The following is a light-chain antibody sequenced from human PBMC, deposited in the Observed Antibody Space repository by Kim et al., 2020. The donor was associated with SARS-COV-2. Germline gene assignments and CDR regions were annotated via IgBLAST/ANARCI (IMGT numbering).Light chain of an antibody. CDR3: NSRDSNNNVL. CDR2: GKN. V-gene: IGLV3-19*01. J-gene: IGLJ2*01. Sequence: SSELTQDPAVSVALGQTVRITCQGDSRRSYYATWYQQKQGQAPILVIYGKNNWPSGIRDRFSGSSAGNTASLTITGTQAGDEAGYYCNSRDSNNNVLFGG. CDR1: SRRSYY.